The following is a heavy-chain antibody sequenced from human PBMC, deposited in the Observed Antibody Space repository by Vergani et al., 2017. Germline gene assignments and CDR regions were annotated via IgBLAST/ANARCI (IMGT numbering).Heavy chain of an antibody. CDR1: GGSISSSDW. CDR3: ARVFGYCSGGSCYSFWFDP. CDR2: IYQSGNT. Sequence: QVQLQESGPGLVKPPGTLSLTCAVSGGSISSSDWWSWVRQPPGKGLEWIGQIYQSGNTNYNPSLKSRVTISVDKSKNQFSLKLSSVTAADTAVYYCARVFGYCSGGSCYSFWFDPWGQGTLVTVSS. V-gene: IGHV4-4*03. D-gene: IGHD2-15*01. J-gene: IGHJ5*02.